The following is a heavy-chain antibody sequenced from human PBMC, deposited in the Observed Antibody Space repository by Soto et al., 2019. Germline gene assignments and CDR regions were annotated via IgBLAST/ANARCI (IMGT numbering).Heavy chain of an antibody. Sequence: GSLRLSCAASGFTFSSYAMSWVRQAPGKGLEWVSAISGSGGSTYYADSVKGRFTISRDNSKNTLYLQMNSLRAEDTAVYYCAKDSYDFWSGALRGMDVWGQGTTVTVSS. CDR1: GFTFSSYA. CDR2: ISGSGGST. V-gene: IGHV3-23*01. D-gene: IGHD3-3*01. CDR3: AKDSYDFWSGALRGMDV. J-gene: IGHJ6*02.